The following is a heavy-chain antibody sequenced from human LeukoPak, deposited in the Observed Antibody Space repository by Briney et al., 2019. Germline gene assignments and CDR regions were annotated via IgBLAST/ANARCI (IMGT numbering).Heavy chain of an antibody. V-gene: IGHV3-20*04. CDR2: INWSGGST. CDR3: ARAPITSPFYFDY. D-gene: IGHD2-2*01. CDR1: GFAFDEHG. J-gene: IGHJ4*02. Sequence: GGSLRLSCTASGFAFDEHGMSWVRQVPGRGLEWVSGINWSGGSTGYADPLRGRFTISRGNAKNSLYLQMDSLRAEDTALYYCARAPITSPFYFDYWGQGTLVTVSS.